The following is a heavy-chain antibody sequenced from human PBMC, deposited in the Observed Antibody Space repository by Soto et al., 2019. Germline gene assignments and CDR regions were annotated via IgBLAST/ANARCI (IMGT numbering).Heavy chain of an antibody. J-gene: IGHJ3*02. Sequence: PGGSLRLSCAASGFTFSSYAMHWVRQAPGKGLEWVAVISYDGSNKYYADSVEGRFTISRDNSKNTLYLQMSSLRAEDTAVYYCARLHIVVVTAKDAFDIWGQGTMVTVSS. CDR3: ARLHIVVVTAKDAFDI. CDR1: GFTFSSYA. CDR2: ISYDGSNK. V-gene: IGHV3-30-3*01. D-gene: IGHD2-21*02.